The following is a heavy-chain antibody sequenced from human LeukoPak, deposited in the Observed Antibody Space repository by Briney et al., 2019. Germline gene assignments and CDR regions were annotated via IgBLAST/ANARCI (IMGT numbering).Heavy chain of an antibody. CDR3: AREATWGNWYFDV. CDR2: IGNTGLAK. CDR1: GFALSSHG. V-gene: IGHV3-33*08. Sequence: PGGSLRLSCEASGFALSSHGMHWVRQAPGKGLEWVAVIGNTGLAKYFAEFAKGRFTISRDNSRNTLYLETNDLRQEDTGVYYCAREATWGNWYFDVWGRGTLVTVSS. D-gene: IGHD3-16*01. J-gene: IGHJ2*01.